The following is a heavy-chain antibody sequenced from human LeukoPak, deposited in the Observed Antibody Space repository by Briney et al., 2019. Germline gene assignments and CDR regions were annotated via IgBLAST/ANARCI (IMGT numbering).Heavy chain of an antibody. J-gene: IGHJ1*01. CDR2: IIPIFGIA. CDR1: GGTFSSYA. D-gene: IGHD1-26*01. CDR3: ASSRSGSPHEYYQH. Sequence: SVKVSCKASGGTFSSYAISWVRQAPGQGLEWMGRIIPIFGIANYAQEFQGRVTITADKSTSTAYMELSSLRSEDTAVYYCASSRSGSPHEYYQHWGQGTLVTVSS. V-gene: IGHV1-69*04.